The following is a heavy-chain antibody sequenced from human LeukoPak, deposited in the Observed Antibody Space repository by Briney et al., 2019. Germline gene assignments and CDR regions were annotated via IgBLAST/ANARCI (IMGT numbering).Heavy chain of an antibody. D-gene: IGHD3-16*01. J-gene: IGHJ6*03. Sequence: ASVKLSCNSSGYTFTVYYMHWVRHAPVQGLEWKGWINPNSGGTNYAQKFQGRVTMTRDTPNSKAYMELSRLRSDDTAVYYCARAGGELILHMDVWGKGTTVTISS. V-gene: IGHV1-2*02. CDR2: INPNSGGT. CDR3: ARAGGELILHMDV. CDR1: GYTFTVYY.